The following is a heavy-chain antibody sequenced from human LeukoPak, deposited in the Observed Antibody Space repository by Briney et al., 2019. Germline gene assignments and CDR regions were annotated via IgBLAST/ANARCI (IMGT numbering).Heavy chain of an antibody. D-gene: IGHD3-10*01. J-gene: IGHJ6*03. Sequence: SETLSLTCAVSGGSISSNSYYWGWIRQPPGTGLEWIGSIYYSGSTYYNPSLKSRVTISVDTSKNQFSLKLSSVTAADTAVYYCARAKEKTYYYGSGSSSYYYYYMDVWGKGTTVTVSS. CDR2: IYYSGST. CDR1: GGSISSNSYY. V-gene: IGHV4-39*01. CDR3: ARAKEKTYYYGSGSSSYYYYYMDV.